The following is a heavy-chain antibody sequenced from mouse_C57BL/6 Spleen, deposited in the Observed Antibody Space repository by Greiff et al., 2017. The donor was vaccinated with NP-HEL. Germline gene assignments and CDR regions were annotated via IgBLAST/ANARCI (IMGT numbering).Heavy chain of an antibody. D-gene: IGHD1-1*01. CDR2: IYPGSGST. CDR1: GYTFTSYW. J-gene: IGHJ1*03. Sequence: QVQLKQPGAELVKPGASVKMSCKASGYTFTSYWITWVKQRPGQGLEWIGDIYPGSGSTNYNEKFKSKATLTVDTSSSTAYMQLSSLTSEDSAVYYCARESSSYRYFDVWGTGTTVTVSS. CDR3: ARESSSYRYFDV. V-gene: IGHV1-55*01.